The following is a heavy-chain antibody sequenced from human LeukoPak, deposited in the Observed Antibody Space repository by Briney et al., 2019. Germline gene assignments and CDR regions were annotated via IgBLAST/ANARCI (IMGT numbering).Heavy chain of an antibody. CDR2: IYYSGST. CDR1: GGSISSSGYY. V-gene: IGHV4-31*03. Sequence: SETLSLTCTVSGGSISSSGYYWSWIRQHPGKGLEWIGYIYYSGSTYYNPSLKSRVTISVDTSKNQFSLKLSSVTAADTAVYYCARALAGASDYWGQGTLVTVSS. CDR3: ARALAGASDY. J-gene: IGHJ4*02.